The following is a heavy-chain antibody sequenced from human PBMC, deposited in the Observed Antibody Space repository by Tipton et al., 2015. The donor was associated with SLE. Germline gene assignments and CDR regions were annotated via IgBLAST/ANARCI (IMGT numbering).Heavy chain of an antibody. CDR1: GSSISSSSYY. V-gene: IGHV4-39*01. Sequence: TLSLTCTVSGSSISSSSYYWGWIRQPPGKGLEWIGSIYYSGSTYYNPSLKSRATISVDTSKHQFSLKLSYVTAADTAVYYCAESGYSYGGGAFDIWGQGTMVTVSS. CDR2: IYYSGST. D-gene: IGHD5-18*01. J-gene: IGHJ3*02. CDR3: AESGYSYGGGAFDI.